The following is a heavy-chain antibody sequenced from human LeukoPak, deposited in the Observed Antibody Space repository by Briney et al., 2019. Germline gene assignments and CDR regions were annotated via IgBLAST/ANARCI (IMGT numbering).Heavy chain of an antibody. D-gene: IGHD6-13*01. J-gene: IGHJ5*02. Sequence: AETLSLTCTVSGGSISSSGYYWGWIRQPPGKGLEWIGSIYYSGSTYYNPSLKSRVTISVDTSKNQFSLKLSSVAAADTAVYYCARDPTAAGKGAWFDPWGQGTLVSVSS. V-gene: IGHV4-39*02. CDR2: IYYSGST. CDR3: ARDPTAAGKGAWFDP. CDR1: GGSISSSGYY.